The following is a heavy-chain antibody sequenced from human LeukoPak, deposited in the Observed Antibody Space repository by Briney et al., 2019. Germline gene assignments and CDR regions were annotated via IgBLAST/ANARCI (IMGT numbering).Heavy chain of an antibody. J-gene: IGHJ6*02. V-gene: IGHV3-23*01. CDR2: ISSSGGST. CDR1: GFTFSNHG. Sequence: GGSLRLSCAASGFTFSNHGMTWVRQAPGKGLEWVSAISSSGGSTFYADSVKGRFIISRDNSKNTLYLQMNSLRAEDTAVYYCAKNSGTYYYYYGVDVWGQGTTVTVSS. CDR3: AKNSGTYYYYYGVDV. D-gene: IGHD5-12*01.